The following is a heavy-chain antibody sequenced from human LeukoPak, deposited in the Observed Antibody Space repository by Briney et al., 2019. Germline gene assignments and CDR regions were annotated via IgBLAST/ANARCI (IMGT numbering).Heavy chain of an antibody. J-gene: IGHJ6*03. CDR1: GFTFGNYW. Sequence: GGSLRLSCAASGFTFGNYWMTWVRQAPGKGLEWVANIKEDESEKYYVDSVRGRFTISRDNSKNTLYLQMNSLRAEDTAVYYCAKDLLYYYMDVWGKGTTVTVSS. D-gene: IGHD1-26*01. CDR2: IKEDESEK. CDR3: AKDLLYYYMDV. V-gene: IGHV3-7*01.